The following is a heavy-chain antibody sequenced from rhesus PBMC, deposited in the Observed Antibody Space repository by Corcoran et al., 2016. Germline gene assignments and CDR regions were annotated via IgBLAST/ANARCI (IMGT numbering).Heavy chain of an antibody. CDR2: IRSKAYGGTA. CDR1: GFTFSDHY. CDR3: TRDRGGLDS. V-gene: IGHV3-184*01. Sequence: EVQLVESGGGLVQPGGSLRLSCAASGFTFSDHYMYWVRQAPGKGLEWVGFIRSKAYGGTAEYAASVKGRFTISRDDSKSIAYLQMNSLKTEDTAVYYCTRDRGGLDSWGQGVVVTVSS. J-gene: IGHJ6*01.